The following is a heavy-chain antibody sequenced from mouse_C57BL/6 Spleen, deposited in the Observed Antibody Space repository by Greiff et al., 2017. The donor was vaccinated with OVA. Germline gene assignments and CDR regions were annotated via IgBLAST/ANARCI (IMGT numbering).Heavy chain of an antibody. J-gene: IGHJ2*01. Sequence: VQLKQSGPELVKPGASVKISCKASGYSFTGYYMHWVKQSSEKSLEWIGEINPSTGGTSYNQKFKGKATLTVDKSSSTAYMQLKSLTSEDSAVYYCATSPGLPDLDYWGQGTTLTVSS. CDR2: INPSTGGT. CDR1: GYSFTGYY. V-gene: IGHV1-43*01. CDR3: ATSPGLPDLDY. D-gene: IGHD2-10*01.